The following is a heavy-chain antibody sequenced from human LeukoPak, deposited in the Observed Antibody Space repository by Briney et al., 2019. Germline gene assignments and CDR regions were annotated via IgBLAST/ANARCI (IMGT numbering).Heavy chain of an antibody. Sequence: INPSGGSTSYAQKFQGRATMTRDTSTSTVYMELSSLRSEDTAVYYCARARGIAAAALFDYWGQGTLVTVSS. CDR2: INPSGGST. D-gene: IGHD6-13*01. J-gene: IGHJ4*02. V-gene: IGHV1-46*01. CDR3: ARARGIAAAALFDY.